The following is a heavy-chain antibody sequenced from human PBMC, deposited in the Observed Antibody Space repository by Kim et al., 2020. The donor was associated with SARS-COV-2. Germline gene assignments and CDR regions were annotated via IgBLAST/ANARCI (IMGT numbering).Heavy chain of an antibody. J-gene: IGHJ6*02. V-gene: IGHV4-59*08. CDR3: ARSGAYYDILVEDYYYYGMDV. CDR1: GGSISSYY. D-gene: IGHD3-9*01. Sequence: SETLSLTCTVSGGSISSYYWSWIRQPPGKGLEWIGYIYYSGSTNYNPSLKSRVTISVDTSKNQFSLKLSSVTAADTAVYYCARSGAYYDILVEDYYYYGMDVWGQGTTVTVSS. CDR2: IYYSGST.